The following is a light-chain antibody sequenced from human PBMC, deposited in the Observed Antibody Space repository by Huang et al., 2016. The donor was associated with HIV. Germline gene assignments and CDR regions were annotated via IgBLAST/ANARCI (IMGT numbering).Light chain of an antibody. CDR1: QKIFSY. V-gene: IGKV1-39*01. CDR3: QQSFATPQT. J-gene: IGKJ1*01. Sequence: IEMTQSPSSLSASIGDRVTITCRASQKIFSYLNWYQQKPGRAPDLLISAASSVRSGVPSRFSGSGSGTDFTLTINSLQPEDFATYFCQQSFATPQTFGQGTTVDIK. CDR2: AAS.